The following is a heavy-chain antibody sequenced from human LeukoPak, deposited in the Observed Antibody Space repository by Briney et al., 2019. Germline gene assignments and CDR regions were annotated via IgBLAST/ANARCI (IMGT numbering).Heavy chain of an antibody. V-gene: IGHV3-23*01. Sequence: GGSLRLSCAASGFTFSSYVMSWVRQAPGKGLEWVSAISGSGTSTYYADSVKGRFTISRDNSKNTLHLQMNSLRAEDTAVYYCARKNGLDYWGQGTLVTVSS. J-gene: IGHJ4*02. CDR2: ISGSGTST. CDR3: ARKNGLDY. CDR1: GFTFSSYV.